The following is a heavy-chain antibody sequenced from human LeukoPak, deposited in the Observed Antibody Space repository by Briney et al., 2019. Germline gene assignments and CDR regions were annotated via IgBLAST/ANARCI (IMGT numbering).Heavy chain of an antibody. CDR1: GGSISSYY. D-gene: IGHD3-22*01. Sequence: SETLSLTCTVSGGSISSYYWSWIRQPAGKGLEWIGRIYTSGSTNYNPSLKSRVTMSVDTSKNQFSLKLSSVTAADTAVYYCARDWYYYDSSGYTYYYYYGKDVWGQGTTVTVSS. CDR3: ARDWYYYDSSGYTYYYYYGKDV. J-gene: IGHJ6*02. CDR2: IYTSGST. V-gene: IGHV4-4*07.